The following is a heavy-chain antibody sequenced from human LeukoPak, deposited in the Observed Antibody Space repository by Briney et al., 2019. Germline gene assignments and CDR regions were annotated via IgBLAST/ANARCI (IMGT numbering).Heavy chain of an antibody. CDR3: ARQSPAKLWFDP. Sequence: GSLRLSCAASGFTFSTYWMTWVRQPPGKGLEWIGSIYYSGSTYYNPSLKSRVTISVDTSKNQFSLKLSSVTAADTAVYYCARQSPAKLWFDPWGQGTLVTVSS. J-gene: IGHJ5*02. D-gene: IGHD1-7*01. V-gene: IGHV4-39*01. CDR2: IYYSGST. CDR1: GFTFSTYW.